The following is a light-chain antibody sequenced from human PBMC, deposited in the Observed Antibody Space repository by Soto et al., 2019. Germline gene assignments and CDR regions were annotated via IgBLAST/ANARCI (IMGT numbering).Light chain of an antibody. Sequence: EILLTQSPATLSVSPGERATLSCMASQSVSSNLAWYQQKPGQAPRLLIYGASSRATGIPDRFSGSGSGTDFTLTISRLEPEDFAVYYCQQYGNSPITFGQGTRLEIK. CDR1: QSVSSN. J-gene: IGKJ5*01. CDR2: GAS. V-gene: IGKV3-20*01. CDR3: QQYGNSPIT.